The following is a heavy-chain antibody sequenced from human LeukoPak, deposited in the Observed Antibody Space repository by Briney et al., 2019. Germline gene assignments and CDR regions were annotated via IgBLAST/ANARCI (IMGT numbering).Heavy chain of an antibody. D-gene: IGHD6-19*01. CDR1: GFTFSSYA. CDR3: AKDSSGWYGPYYYGMDV. CDR2: XXXXGGST. V-gene: IGHV3-23*01. J-gene: IGHJ6*04. Sequence: GGSLRLSCAASGFTFSSYAMSWVRQAPGKXXXXXXXXXXXGGSTYYADSVKGRFTISRDNSKNTLYLQMNSLRAEDTAVYYCAKDSSGWYGPYYYGMDVWGKGTTVTVSS.